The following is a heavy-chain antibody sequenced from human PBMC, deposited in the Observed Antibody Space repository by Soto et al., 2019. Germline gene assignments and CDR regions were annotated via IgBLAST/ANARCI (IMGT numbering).Heavy chain of an antibody. D-gene: IGHD3-22*01. J-gene: IGHJ4*02. V-gene: IGHV3-21*01. CDR2: ISSSSSYI. CDR1: GFTFTSYT. Sequence: GGSLRLSCAASGFTFTSYTMYWVRQAPGRGLEWVSSISSSSSYIYFADSLKGRFTISRDNAKNSLFLQMNSLRAEDTAVYYCARDYYKYYDSSGYYRSPAYWGQGTLVTVSS. CDR3: ARDYYKYYDSSGYYRSPAY.